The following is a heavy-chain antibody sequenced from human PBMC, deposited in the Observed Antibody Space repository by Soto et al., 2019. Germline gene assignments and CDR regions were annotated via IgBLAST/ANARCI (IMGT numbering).Heavy chain of an antibody. V-gene: IGHV3-7*01. J-gene: IGHJ6*02. CDR1: GFTFSSYW. CDR3: ARELYDFWREGYYYGMDV. Sequence: GGSLRLSCASSGFTFSSYWMSWVRQAPGKGLERVANIKQDGSEKYYVDSVKGRFTISRDNAKNSLYLQMDSLRAEDTAVYYCARELYDFWREGYYYGMDVWGQGTTVTVSS. CDR2: IKQDGSEK. D-gene: IGHD3-3*01.